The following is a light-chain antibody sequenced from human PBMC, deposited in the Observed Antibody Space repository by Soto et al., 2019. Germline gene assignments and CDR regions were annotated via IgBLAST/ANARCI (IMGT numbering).Light chain of an antibody. V-gene: IGLV2-14*01. J-gene: IGLJ1*01. CDR3: SSYTITTALV. CDR2: EVS. Sequence: HSVLTQPASVSGYPGQSITISCTGSSSDVGGYEFVSWYQQHPGKAPKLVISEVSVRPSGISDRFSGSKSGNTASLTISGLQADDEASYYCSSYTITTALVFGSGTKVTVL. CDR1: SSDVGGYEF.